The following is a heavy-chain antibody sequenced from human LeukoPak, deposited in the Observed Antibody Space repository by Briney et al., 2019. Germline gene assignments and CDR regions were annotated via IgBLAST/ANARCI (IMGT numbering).Heavy chain of an antibody. J-gene: IGHJ4*02. D-gene: IGHD3-22*01. V-gene: IGHV3-23*01. CDR2: ISGSGGST. Sequence: PGGSLRLSCAVSGFTFRTHAMSWVRQAPGKGLEWVSAISGSGGSTYYADSVKGRFTISRDNSKNTLYLQMNSLRAEDTAVYYCAKDYDSSGYSLEGYFDYWGQGTLVTVSS. CDR1: GFTFRTHA. CDR3: AKDYDSSGYSLEGYFDY.